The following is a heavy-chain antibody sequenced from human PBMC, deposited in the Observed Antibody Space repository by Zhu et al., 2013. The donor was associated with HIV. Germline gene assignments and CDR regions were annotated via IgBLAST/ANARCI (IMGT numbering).Heavy chain of an antibody. CDR1: RDTPFTGYY. J-gene: IGHJ5*02. D-gene: IGHD2-2*01. Sequence: QVQLMQSGAEVKKPGDLRXRSPAKASRDTPFTGYYMHWVRQALDKGLSGWDGSTLTVVAQTMHRRFQGRVTMTRDTSISTAYMELSRLRSDDTAVYYCAREVGVVVPAAMDWFDPWGQGTLVTVSS. V-gene: IGHV1-2*02. CDR3: AREVGVVVPAAMDWFDP. CDR2: STLTVVA.